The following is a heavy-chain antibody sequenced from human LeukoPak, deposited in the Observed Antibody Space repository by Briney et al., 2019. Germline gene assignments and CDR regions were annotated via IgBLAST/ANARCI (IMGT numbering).Heavy chain of an antibody. J-gene: IGHJ6*03. Sequence: PSETLSLTCTVSGGSISSSSYYWGWIRQPPGKGLEWIGEINHSGSTNYNPSLKSRVTISVDTSKNQFSLKLSSVTAADTAVYYCARQRGGANYYYYYYMDVWGKGTTVTISS. V-gene: IGHV4-39*01. D-gene: IGHD3-16*01. CDR3: ARQRGGANYYYYYYMDV. CDR1: GGSISSSSYY. CDR2: INHSGST.